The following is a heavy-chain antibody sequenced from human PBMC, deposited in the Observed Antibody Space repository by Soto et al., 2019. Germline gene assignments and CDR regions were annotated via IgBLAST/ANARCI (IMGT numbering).Heavy chain of an antibody. CDR1: GGSISSYY. CDR3: AGDSWITFGGVIDRHYYYGMDV. V-gene: IGHV4-59*01. CDR2: IYYSGST. D-gene: IGHD3-16*02. Sequence: PSETLSLTCTVSGGSISSYYWSWIRQPPGKGLEWIGYIYYSGSTNYNPSLKSRVTISVDTSKNQFSLKLSSVTAADTAVYYCAGDSWITFGGVIDRHYYYGMDVWGQGTTVTVSS. J-gene: IGHJ6*02.